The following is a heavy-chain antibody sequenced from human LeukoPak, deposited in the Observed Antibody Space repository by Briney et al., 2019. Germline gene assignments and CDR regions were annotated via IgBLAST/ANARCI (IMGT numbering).Heavy chain of an antibody. CDR2: ISSDGDNT. V-gene: IGHV3-64D*06. J-gene: IGHJ4*02. Sequence: GGSLRLSCSASGFIFSNYGMYWVRQAPGKGLEFVSAISSDGDNTFYADSVKGRFTISRDSSKNTLYLQTSSLRGEDTAVYYCVRVNDYGDRNLYYFGSSGQGTLVTVSS. CDR3: VRVNDYGDRNLYYFGS. D-gene: IGHD4-17*01. CDR1: GFIFSNYG.